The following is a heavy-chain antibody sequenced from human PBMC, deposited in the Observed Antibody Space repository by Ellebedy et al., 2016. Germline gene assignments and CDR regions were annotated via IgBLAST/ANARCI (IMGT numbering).Heavy chain of an antibody. Sequence: SETLSLTCDVSGGSISNYYWSWIRQPPGKGLEWIGYIFYSGSTNYNPSLNSRVTISVDTSKNQFSLKLTSVSAADTAVYYCARHGRDDFWSGYSSFDHWGQGTVVTVSS. V-gene: IGHV4-59*08. J-gene: IGHJ4*02. CDR2: IFYSGST. D-gene: IGHD3-3*01. CDR3: ARHGRDDFWSGYSSFDH. CDR1: GGSISNYY.